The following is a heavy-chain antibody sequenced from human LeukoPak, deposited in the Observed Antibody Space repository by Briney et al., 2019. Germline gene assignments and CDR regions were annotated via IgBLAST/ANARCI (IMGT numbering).Heavy chain of an antibody. D-gene: IGHD3-3*01. Sequence: PSETLSLTCGVSGGSFSGSYWGWIRQPPGKGLEWIGEINLSGSTNYNSSLTSRVTISLDTSKNQFSLNLRSVTTADTAVYYCAGVXISXFGVVTAHFDSWGQGTLVAVSS. J-gene: IGHJ4*02. CDR1: GGSFSGSY. CDR3: AGVXISXFGVVTAHFDS. CDR2: INLSGST. V-gene: IGHV4-34*01.